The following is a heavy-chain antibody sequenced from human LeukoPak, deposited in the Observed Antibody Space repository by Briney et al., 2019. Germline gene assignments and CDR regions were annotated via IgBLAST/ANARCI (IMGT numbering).Heavy chain of an antibody. CDR2: INHSGST. J-gene: IGHJ6*03. CDR3: ARGVGRGIVVVPAACYMDV. D-gene: IGHD2-2*01. CDR1: GGSISSYY. V-gene: IGHV4-34*01. Sequence: SETLSLTCTVSGGSISSYYWSWIRQPPGKGLEWIGAINHSGSTNHNPSLKSRVTISVDTSKNQFSLKLSSVTAADTAVYYCARGVGRGIVVVPAACYMDVWGKGTTVTVSS.